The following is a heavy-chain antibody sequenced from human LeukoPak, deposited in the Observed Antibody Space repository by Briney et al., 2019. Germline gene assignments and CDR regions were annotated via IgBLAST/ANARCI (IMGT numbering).Heavy chain of an antibody. J-gene: IGHJ4*02. CDR2: IYHSGST. CDR1: GGSISSSNW. Sequence: SGTLSLTCAVSGGSISSSNWWSWVRQPQGKGLEWIGEIYHSGSTNYNPSLKSRVTISVDKSKNQFSLKLSSVTAADTAVYYCAREGNYDILTGYREIDYWGQGTLVTVSS. V-gene: IGHV4-4*02. CDR3: AREGNYDILTGYREIDY. D-gene: IGHD3-9*01.